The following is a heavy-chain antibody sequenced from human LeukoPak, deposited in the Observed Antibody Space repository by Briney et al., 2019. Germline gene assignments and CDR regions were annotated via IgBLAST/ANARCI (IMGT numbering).Heavy chain of an antibody. CDR2: INPSGGST. CDR1: GYTFTSYY. J-gene: IGHJ5*02. V-gene: IGHV1-46*01. D-gene: IGHD2-15*01. Sequence: ASVKVSCKASGYTFTSYYMHWVRQAPGQGLEWMGIINPSGGSTSYAQKFQGRVTMTRDTSTSTVYMELSSLRSEDTAVYYCARASGYCSGGSCPFDPWGQGTLVTVSS. CDR3: ARASGYCSGGSCPFDP.